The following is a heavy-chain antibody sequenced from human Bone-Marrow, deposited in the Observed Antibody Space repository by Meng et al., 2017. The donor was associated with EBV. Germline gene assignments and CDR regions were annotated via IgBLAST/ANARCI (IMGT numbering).Heavy chain of an antibody. CDR1: GAAVSGGTYH. V-gene: IGHV4-61*01. J-gene: IGHJ4*02. Sequence: VELPVSGHGLMKPSEHPLITCSVSGAAVSGGTYHWSWIRQPPGKELEWIGYIYDGGTTIYNPSLNSRVTILVDASKNQFSLKLSSVTTADTAVYYCAKSRSSTPVVVDYWGQGTLVTVSS. CDR2: IYDGGTT. D-gene: IGHD2-2*01. CDR3: AKSRSSTPVVVDY.